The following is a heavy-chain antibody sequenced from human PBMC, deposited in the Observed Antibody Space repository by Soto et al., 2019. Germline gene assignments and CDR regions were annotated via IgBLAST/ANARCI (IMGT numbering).Heavy chain of an antibody. D-gene: IGHD3-3*01. CDR2: ISGNGGYT. J-gene: IGHJ4*02. Sequence: PGGSLRLSCAASGFTFSSYAMTWVRQAPGKGLEWVSTISGNGGYTYYSDSVRGRLTISRDNSKKTLYLQMDSLSADNTAVFYFAKGKANTVFGVDTLFDYWCQGTQVTVSS. V-gene: IGHV3-23*01. CDR3: AKGKANTVFGVDTLFDY. CDR1: GFTFSSYA.